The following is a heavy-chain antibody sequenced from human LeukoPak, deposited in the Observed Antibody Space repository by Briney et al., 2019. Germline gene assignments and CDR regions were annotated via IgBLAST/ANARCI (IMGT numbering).Heavy chain of an antibody. CDR3: ARGRTVSGYGHYYYYMDV. CDR2: INHSGST. CDR1: GGSFSGYY. V-gene: IGHV4-34*01. Sequence: SETLSLTCAVYGGSFSGYYWSWIRQPPGKELEWIGEINHSGSTNYNPSLKSRDTISVDTSKNQFSLKLSSVTAADTAVYYCARGRTVSGYGHYYYYMDVWGKGTTVTVSS. J-gene: IGHJ6*03. D-gene: IGHD5-12*01.